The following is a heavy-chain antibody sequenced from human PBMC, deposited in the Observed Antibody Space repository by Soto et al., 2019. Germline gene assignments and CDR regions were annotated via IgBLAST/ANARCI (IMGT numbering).Heavy chain of an antibody. CDR3: ASVTVTQYYFDY. V-gene: IGHV1-69*01. CDR2: IIPSFGTR. D-gene: IGHD4-17*01. J-gene: IGHJ4*01. Sequence: QVQLVQSGAEVKKPGSSVKVSCKASGGTFSSYAISWVRQAPGQGLEWMGGIIPSFGTRNYAQKFQGRVTITADESTITTFLELSSLRSGDTAVYYSASVTVTQYYFDYWGHGTLVTVSS. CDR1: GGTFSSYA.